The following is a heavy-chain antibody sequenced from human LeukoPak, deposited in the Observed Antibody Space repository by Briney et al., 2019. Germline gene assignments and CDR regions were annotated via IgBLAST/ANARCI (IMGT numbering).Heavy chain of an antibody. CDR3: AKDERQQVVGHGFDI. V-gene: IGHV3-23*01. Sequence: GGSLRLSCAASGFTFSKYAMSWVRQAPGKGLEWVSAISPSDGNTFYADSVKGRFTISRDNSKNTLSLQMNSLRAEDTALYYCAKDERQQVVGHGFDIWGQGTMVTVSS. J-gene: IGHJ3*02. D-gene: IGHD6-13*01. CDR1: GFTFSKYA. CDR2: ISPSDGNT.